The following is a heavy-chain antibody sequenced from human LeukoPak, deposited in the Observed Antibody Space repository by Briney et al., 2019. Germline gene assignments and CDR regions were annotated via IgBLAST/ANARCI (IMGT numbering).Heavy chain of an antibody. CDR1: GFIFSNYE. J-gene: IGHJ4*02. Sequence: GGSLRLSCAASGFIFSNYEINWVRQAPGEGLEWVSYISTSGNDRYYADSVKGRFTISRDNAQNSLYLQLNSLRADDTAVYYCARGALWVLDYWGQGTLVTVSS. CDR3: ARGALWVLDY. CDR2: ISTSGNDR. V-gene: IGHV3-48*03. D-gene: IGHD3-16*01.